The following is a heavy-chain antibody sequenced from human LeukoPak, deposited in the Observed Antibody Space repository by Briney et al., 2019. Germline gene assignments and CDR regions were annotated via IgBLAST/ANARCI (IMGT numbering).Heavy chain of an antibody. Sequence: SETLSLTCAVSGYSISSGYYWGWIRQPPGKGLGWIGSNYHSGSTYYNPSLKSRVTISVDTSKNQFSLKLSSVTAADTAVYYCARVVPEDIVVVPAAMGWFDPWGQGTLVTVSS. D-gene: IGHD2-2*01. J-gene: IGHJ5*02. CDR1: GYSISSGYY. V-gene: IGHV4-38-2*01. CDR2: NYHSGST. CDR3: ARVVPEDIVVVPAAMGWFDP.